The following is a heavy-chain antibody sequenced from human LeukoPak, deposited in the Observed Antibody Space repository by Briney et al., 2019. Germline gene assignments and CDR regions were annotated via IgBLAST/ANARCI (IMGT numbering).Heavy chain of an antibody. Sequence: ASVKVSCKASGYTFTGYYMHWVRQAPGQGLEWMGWINPNSGGTNYAQKLQGRVTMTRDTSISTAYMELSRLRSDDTAVYYCVRVGRDTMVRGVIIRGSWFDPWGQGTLVTVSS. CDR3: VRVGRDTMVRGVIIRGSWFDP. D-gene: IGHD3-10*01. CDR2: INPNSGGT. V-gene: IGHV1-2*02. J-gene: IGHJ5*02. CDR1: GYTFTGYY.